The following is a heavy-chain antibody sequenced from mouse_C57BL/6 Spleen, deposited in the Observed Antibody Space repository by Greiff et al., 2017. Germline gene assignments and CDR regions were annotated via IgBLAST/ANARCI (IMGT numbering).Heavy chain of an antibody. V-gene: IGHV5-9-1*02. Sequence: EVKVVESGEGLVKPGGSLKLSCAASGFTFSSYAMSWVRQTPEKRLEWVAYISSGGDYIYYADTVKGRFTISRDNARNTLYLQMSSLKSEDTAMYYCTTSTVEGFAYWGQGTLVTVSA. D-gene: IGHD1-1*01. CDR1: GFTFSSYA. CDR3: TTSTVEGFAY. J-gene: IGHJ3*01. CDR2: ISSGGDYI.